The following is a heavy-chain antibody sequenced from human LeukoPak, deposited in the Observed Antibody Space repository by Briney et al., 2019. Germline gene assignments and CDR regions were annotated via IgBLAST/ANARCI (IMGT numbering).Heavy chain of an antibody. D-gene: IGHD6-19*01. CDR3: ARQWLVNG. CDR1: GFTFSSYE. CDR2: ISSSGSTI. J-gene: IGHJ4*02. Sequence: GGSLRLSCAASGFTFSSYEMNWVRQAPGKGPEWVSYISSSGSTIYYADSVKGRFTISRDNSKNTLYLQMNSLRDEDTAVYYCARQWLVNGWGQGTRVTVSS. V-gene: IGHV3-48*03.